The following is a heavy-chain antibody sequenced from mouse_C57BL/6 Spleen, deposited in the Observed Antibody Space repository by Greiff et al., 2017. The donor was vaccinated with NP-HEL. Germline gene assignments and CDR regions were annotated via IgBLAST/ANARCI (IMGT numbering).Heavy chain of an antibody. Sequence: EVQLQQSGPELVKPGASVKIPCKASGYTFTDYNMDWVKQSHGKSLEWIGDINPNNGGTIFNQKFKGKATLTVDKSSSTAYMELRSLTSEDTAVYYCARSPLYDYDGAWFAYWGQGTLVTVSA. V-gene: IGHV1-18*01. J-gene: IGHJ3*01. CDR2: INPNNGGT. CDR1: GYTFTDYN. D-gene: IGHD2-4*01. CDR3: ARSPLYDYDGAWFAY.